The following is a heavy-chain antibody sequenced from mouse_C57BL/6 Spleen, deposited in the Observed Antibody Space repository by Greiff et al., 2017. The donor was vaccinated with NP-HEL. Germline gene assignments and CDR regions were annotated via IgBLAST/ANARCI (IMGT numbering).Heavy chain of an antibody. Sequence: QVQLQQPGAELVRPGSSVKLSCKASGYTFTSYWMHWVKQRPIQGLEWIGNIDPSDSETHYNQKFKDKATLTVDKSSSTAYMQLSSLTSEDSAVYYCAREDTTVDYWYFDVWGTGTTVTVSS. V-gene: IGHV1-52*01. CDR2: IDPSDSET. J-gene: IGHJ1*03. CDR1: GYTFTSYW. CDR3: AREDTTVDYWYFDV. D-gene: IGHD1-1*01.